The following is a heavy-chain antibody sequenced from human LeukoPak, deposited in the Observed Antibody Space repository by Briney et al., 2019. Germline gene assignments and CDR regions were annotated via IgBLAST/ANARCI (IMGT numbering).Heavy chain of an antibody. CDR1: GFTFSSYW. J-gene: IGHJ4*02. V-gene: IGHV3-74*01. CDR3: ARVDSSGYLSGSPPALDY. Sequence: GGSLRLSCAASGFTFSSYWMHWVRQVPGKGLVGVSRINSDGSSTTYADSVKGRFTISRDNDKNTLYLQMNSRRAEAMAVYYCARVDSSGYLSGSPPALDYWGQGTLVTVSS. D-gene: IGHD3-22*01. CDR2: INSDGSST.